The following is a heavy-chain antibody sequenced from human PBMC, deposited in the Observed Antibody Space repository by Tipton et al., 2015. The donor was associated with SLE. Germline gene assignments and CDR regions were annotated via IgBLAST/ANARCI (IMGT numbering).Heavy chain of an antibody. V-gene: IGHV4-61*02. D-gene: IGHD6-25*01. Sequence: TLSLTCTVSGGSLRSGSYYWTWIRQPAGTGLEWIGRVFTLGTTSHNPSLKSRVTISLDTSKNQFSLKLSSVTAADTAVYYCARTEVGGYSHDAFDLWGHGTMVTVSS. CDR2: VFTLGTT. J-gene: IGHJ3*01. CDR1: GGSLRSGSYY. CDR3: ARTEVGGYSHDAFDL.